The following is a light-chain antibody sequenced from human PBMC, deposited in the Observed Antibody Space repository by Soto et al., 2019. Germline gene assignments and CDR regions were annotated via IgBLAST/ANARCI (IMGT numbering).Light chain of an antibody. Sequence: QSVLTQPPSVSGAPGQRVTISCTGSSSNIGAGYDVHWYQQLPGTAPKLLSYGNSNRPSGVPDRFSGSKSGTSASLAITGLQAEDEADYYCQSYDSSLRYVVFGGGTKLNVL. J-gene: IGLJ2*01. V-gene: IGLV1-40*01. CDR3: QSYDSSLRYVV. CDR2: GNS. CDR1: SSNIGAGYD.